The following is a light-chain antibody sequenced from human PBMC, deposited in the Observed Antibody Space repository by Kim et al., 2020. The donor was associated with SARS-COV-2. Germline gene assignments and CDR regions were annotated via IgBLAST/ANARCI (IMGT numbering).Light chain of an antibody. V-gene: IGKV3-15*01. J-gene: IGKJ4*01. CDR3: QQYKNWPLT. CDR1: QSVNRD. Sequence: SVSPGERATLSCRASQSVNRDLAWYQKKPGQAHRLLIYDASTRATGIPARFSGSESGTEFTLTISSLQSEDFAIYYCQQYKNWPLTFGGGTKLEIK. CDR2: DAS.